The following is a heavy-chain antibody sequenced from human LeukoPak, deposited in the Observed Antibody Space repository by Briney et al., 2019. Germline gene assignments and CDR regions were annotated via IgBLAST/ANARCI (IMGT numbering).Heavy chain of an antibody. J-gene: IGHJ3*02. CDR3: ARVGFYARAFDI. D-gene: IGHD2/OR15-2a*01. CDR2: IYYSGST. CDR1: GGSISNYY. V-gene: IGHV4-59*01. Sequence: SENLSLTCTVSGGSISNYYWSWIRQPPGKGLEWIGYIYYSGSTNYNPSLKSRVTISVETSKNQFSLKLTSVTAADTGVYYCARVGFYARAFDIWGQGTMITVSS.